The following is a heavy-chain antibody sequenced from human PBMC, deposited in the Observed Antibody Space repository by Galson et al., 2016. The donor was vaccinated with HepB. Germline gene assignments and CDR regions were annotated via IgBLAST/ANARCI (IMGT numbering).Heavy chain of an antibody. CDR2: DSMDGRRK. CDR3: AKRHEYCPPVGCSVDS. V-gene: IGHV3-30*18. Sequence: SLRLSCAASRFTFNRRGMHWVRQAPGRGLEWVAADSMDGRRKFYADSVKGRFTISRDNSNNMLFLQMRSLRVDDTAVYYCAKRHEYCPPVGCSVDSWGQGTLVSVSS. D-gene: IGHD2/OR15-2a*01. CDR1: RFTFNRRG. J-gene: IGHJ4*02.